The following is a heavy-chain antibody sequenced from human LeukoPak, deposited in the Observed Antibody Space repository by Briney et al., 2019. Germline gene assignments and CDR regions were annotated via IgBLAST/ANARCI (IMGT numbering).Heavy chain of an antibody. CDR3: ARDGPEYYYYYMDV. CDR2: IYYSGST. J-gene: IGHJ6*03. V-gene: IGHV4-59*12. CDR1: GGSISSYY. Sequence: PSETLSLTCTVSGGSISSYYWSWIRQPPGKGLEWIGYIYYSGSTNYNPSLKSRVTISVDTSKNQFSLKLSSVTAADTAVYYCARDGPEYYYYYMDVWGKGTTVTVSS.